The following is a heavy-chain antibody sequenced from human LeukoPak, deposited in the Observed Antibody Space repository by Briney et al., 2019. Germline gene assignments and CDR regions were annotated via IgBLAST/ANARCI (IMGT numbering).Heavy chain of an antibody. CDR2: INPNSGGT. Sequence: ASVKVSCKASGYTFTGYYMHWVRQAPGQGLEWMGWINPNSGGTNYAQKFQGRVTMTRDTSISTAYVELSRLRSDDTAVYYCAVEYSSGWTFDYWGQGTLVTVSS. CDR3: AVEYSSGWTFDY. D-gene: IGHD6-19*01. CDR1: GYTFTGYY. V-gene: IGHV1-2*02. J-gene: IGHJ4*02.